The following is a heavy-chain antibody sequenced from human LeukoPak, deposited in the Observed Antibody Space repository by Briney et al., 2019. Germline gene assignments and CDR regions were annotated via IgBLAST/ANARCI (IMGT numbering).Heavy chain of an antibody. CDR3: AKCSKCAYSTGWCNWFDP. CDR2: IRESGGST. D-gene: IGHD6-19*01. CDR1: GFTFSSDA. J-gene: IGHJ5*02. V-gene: IGHV3-23*01. Sequence: GGSLRLSCAASGFTFSSDAMNWIRQAPGKGLEWVTSIRESGGSTFYADSVKGRFTISRDNSKSTLYLQMNNLRAEDTAIYYCAKCSKCAYSTGWCNWFDPWGQGTRVTVSS.